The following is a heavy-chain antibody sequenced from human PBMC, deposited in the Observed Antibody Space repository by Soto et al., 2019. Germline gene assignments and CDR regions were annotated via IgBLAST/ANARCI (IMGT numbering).Heavy chain of an antibody. CDR3: ARSLVVPASNYYYGMDV. V-gene: IGHV5-51*01. CDR1: EYSFTNYW. D-gene: IGHD2-2*01. J-gene: IGHJ6*02. Sequence: GESLKISCKGSEYSFTNYWIGWVRQMPGKGLEWMGIIYPGDSDTRYSPSFEGQVTISADKSIGTAYLQWSSLKASDTAMYYCARSLVVPASNYYYGMDVWGQGTTVTVSS. CDR2: IYPGDSDT.